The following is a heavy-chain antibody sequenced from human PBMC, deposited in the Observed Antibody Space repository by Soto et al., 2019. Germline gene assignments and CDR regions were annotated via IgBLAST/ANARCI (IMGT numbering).Heavy chain of an antibody. J-gene: IGHJ5*02. CDR2: ISGSGITT. V-gene: IGHV3-23*01. Sequence: EVQLLESGGGLVQPGGSLRLSCAASGFIFSNYAMSWVRQAPGKGLEWVSAISGSGITTYYADSVKGRFTISRDNSKNTLYLLMNCLRAEDTAMFYCARDHKFGEPPWGQGTLVTVSS. D-gene: IGHD3-10*01. CDR1: GFIFSNYA. CDR3: ARDHKFGEPP.